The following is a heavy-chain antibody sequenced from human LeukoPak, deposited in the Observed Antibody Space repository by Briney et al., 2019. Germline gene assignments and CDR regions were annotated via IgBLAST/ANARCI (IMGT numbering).Heavy chain of an antibody. CDR3: AKFYYGSGSYYFGYAFDI. D-gene: IGHD3-10*01. V-gene: IGHV3-23*01. CDR2: ISGSGGST. Sequence: GASLRLSCAASGFTFSSYAMSWVRQAPGKGLEWVSAISGSGGSTYYADSVKGRFTISRDNSKNTLYLQMNSLRAEDTAVYYCAKFYYGSGSYYFGYAFDIWGQGTMVTVSS. J-gene: IGHJ3*02. CDR1: GFTFSSYA.